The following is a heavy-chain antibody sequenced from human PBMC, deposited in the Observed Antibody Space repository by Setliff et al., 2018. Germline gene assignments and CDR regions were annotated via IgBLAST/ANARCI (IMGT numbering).Heavy chain of an antibody. CDR1: GYSISSGYY. CDR2: IHHRGST. V-gene: IGHV4-38-2*01. Sequence: SETLSLTCAVSGYSISSGYYWGWIRQPPGKGLEWIGSIHHRGSTYYNPSLKSRVTTLVDTSKNHFSLKLSSVTAADTAVYYCARGPYNIYDRSGYGFTNWFDPWGQGILVTVSS. J-gene: IGHJ5*02. CDR3: ARGPYNIYDRSGYGFTNWFDP. D-gene: IGHD3-22*01.